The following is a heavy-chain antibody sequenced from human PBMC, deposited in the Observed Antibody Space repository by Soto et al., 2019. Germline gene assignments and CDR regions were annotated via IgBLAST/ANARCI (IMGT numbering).Heavy chain of an antibody. CDR2: ISSSSSTI. D-gene: IGHD3-22*01. CDR3: ARDGYDSSGYQTDFDY. Sequence: EVQLVESGGGLVQPGGSLRLSCAASGFTFSSYSMNWVRQAPGKGLEWVSYISSSSSTIYYADSVKGRFTISRDNAKNSLYLQMNSLRAEATAVYYCARDGYDSSGYQTDFDYWGQGTLVTVSS. V-gene: IGHV3-48*01. J-gene: IGHJ4*02. CDR1: GFTFSSYS.